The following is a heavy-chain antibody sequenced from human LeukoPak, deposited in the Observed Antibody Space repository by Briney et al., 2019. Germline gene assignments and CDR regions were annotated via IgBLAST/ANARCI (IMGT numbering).Heavy chain of an antibody. CDR2: INPNSGGT. CDR3: ARDIHQDYYGSGSLDY. CDR1: GYTFTRYD. D-gene: IGHD3-10*01. V-gene: IGHV1-2*02. Sequence: ASVKVSCKASGYTFTRYDINWVRQATGQGLEWMGWINPNSGGTNYAQKFQVRVTMTRDTSISTAYMELSRLRSDDTAVYYCARDIHQDYYGSGSLDYWGQGTLVTVSS. J-gene: IGHJ4*02.